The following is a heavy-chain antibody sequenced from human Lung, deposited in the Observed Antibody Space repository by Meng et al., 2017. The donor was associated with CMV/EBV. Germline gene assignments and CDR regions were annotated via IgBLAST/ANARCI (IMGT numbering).Heavy chain of an antibody. J-gene: IGHJ4*02. V-gene: IGHV3-30*02. CDR3: AKSHPDVVQGAVGSLDD. Sequence: GESLKISCAGSGFTFSSYAMHWVRQVPGKGLAWVAFISYDGSNKYFAGSVKGRFTISRDNSKNTLYLQMNSLRAEDTAVYYCAKSHPDVVQGAVGSLDDWGQGTLVTVSS. CDR2: ISYDGSNK. D-gene: IGHD2-2*01. CDR1: GFTFSSYA.